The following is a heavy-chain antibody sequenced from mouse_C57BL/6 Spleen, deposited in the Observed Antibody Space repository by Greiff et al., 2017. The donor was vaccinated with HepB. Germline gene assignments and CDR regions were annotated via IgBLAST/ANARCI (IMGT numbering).Heavy chain of an antibody. Sequence: EVQLVESGGGLVQPGGSLSLSCAASGFTFIDYYMSWVRQPPGKALEWLGFIRNKANGYTTEYSASVKGRFTISRDNSQSILYLQMNALRAEDSATYYCARYRIYDVYSHYYAMDYWGQGTSVTVSS. J-gene: IGHJ4*01. CDR2: IRNKANGYTT. V-gene: IGHV7-3*01. CDR1: GFTFIDYY. CDR3: ARYRIYDVYSHYYAMDY. D-gene: IGHD2-3*01.